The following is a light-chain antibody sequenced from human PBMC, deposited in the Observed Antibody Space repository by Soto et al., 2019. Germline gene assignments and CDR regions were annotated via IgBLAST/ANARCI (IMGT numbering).Light chain of an antibody. J-gene: IGLJ1*01. V-gene: IGLV1-51*01. CDR3: GSWDSSLSDYV. CDR1: SSNIGGNS. Sequence: QSVLTQPPSVSAAPGQRVTISCSGSSSNIGGNSVSWYQQLPGTTPKLLIYDDDKRPSGILDRFSGSKSGTSATLGITGFQTGDEADYYCGSWDSSLSDYVLGNGTKVTVL. CDR2: DDD.